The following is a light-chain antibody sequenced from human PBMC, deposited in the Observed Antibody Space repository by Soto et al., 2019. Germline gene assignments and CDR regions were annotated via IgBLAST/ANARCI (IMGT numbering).Light chain of an antibody. CDR3: QSYDNSLNGLYV. CDR2: GNT. J-gene: IGLJ1*01. V-gene: IGLV1-40*01. CDR1: SSNIGAVYD. Sequence: QSVLTQPPSVSGAPGQRVTISCTGSSSNIGAVYDVYWYQQLPGTAPKLLIYGNTNRPSGVPDRFSASKSGTSASLAITGLQAEDEADYYCQSYDNSLNGLYVFGTGTKVTVL.